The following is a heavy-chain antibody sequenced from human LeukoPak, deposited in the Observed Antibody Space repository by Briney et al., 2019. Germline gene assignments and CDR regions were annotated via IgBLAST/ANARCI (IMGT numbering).Heavy chain of an antibody. CDR1: GFTFSSYS. V-gene: IGHV3-21*01. Sequence: GGSLRLSCAASGFTFSSYSMNWVRQAPGKGLEWVSSISSSSSYIYYADSVKGRFTISRDNAKNSLYLQMNSLRAEDTAVYYCARDWAYSGSSGFDYWGQGTLATVSS. CDR3: ARDWAYSGSSGFDY. CDR2: ISSSSSYI. J-gene: IGHJ4*02. D-gene: IGHD1-26*01.